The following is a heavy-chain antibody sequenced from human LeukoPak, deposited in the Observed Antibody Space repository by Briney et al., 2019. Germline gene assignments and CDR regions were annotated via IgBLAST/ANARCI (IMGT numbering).Heavy chain of an antibody. CDR1: GFTFDDYA. CDR3: AKRFGSGWHFDY. V-gene: IGHV3-9*01. J-gene: IGHJ4*02. Sequence: SLRLSCAASGFTFDDYAMHWVRQAPGKGLEWVSGISWNSGSIGYADSVKGRFTISRDNAKNSLYLQMNSLRAEDTALYYCAKRFGSGWHFDYWGQGTLVTVSS. D-gene: IGHD6-19*01. CDR2: ISWNSGSI.